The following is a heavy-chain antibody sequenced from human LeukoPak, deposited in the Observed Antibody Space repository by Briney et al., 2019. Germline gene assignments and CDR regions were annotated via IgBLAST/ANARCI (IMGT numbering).Heavy chain of an antibody. V-gene: IGHV1-2*02. Sequence: ASVKVSCKASGYTFTDYYIHWVRQAPGQGLEWMGWISPDSGGTHYAQKFQGRVTMTRDTSINTAYIEMSRLMPYDTAVYWCARDAISRGIIDFWGQGTLVTVSS. J-gene: IGHJ4*02. CDR2: ISPDSGGT. CDR1: GYTFTDYY. D-gene: IGHD3-10*01. CDR3: ARDAISRGIIDF.